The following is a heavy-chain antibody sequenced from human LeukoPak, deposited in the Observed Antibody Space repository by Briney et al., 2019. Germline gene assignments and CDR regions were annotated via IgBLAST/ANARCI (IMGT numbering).Heavy chain of an antibody. J-gene: IGHJ4*02. D-gene: IGHD2-8*02. CDR2: TYYRSKWSN. CDR3: VRVTGGVFDY. V-gene: IGHV6-1*01. CDR1: GDSLSSNSVS. Sequence: SQTLSLTCAISGDSLSSNSVSWNWLRHSPSRGLEWLGKTYYRSKWSNDYAISVKSRIIISPDTSNNQCSLHLDSVTPEDTAVYYCVRVTGGVFDYWGPGTLVTVSS.